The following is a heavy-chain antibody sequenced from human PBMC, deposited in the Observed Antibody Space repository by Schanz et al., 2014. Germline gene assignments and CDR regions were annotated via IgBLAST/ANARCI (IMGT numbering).Heavy chain of an antibody. CDR2: IGGSGDST. Sequence: EVHLLESGGGLVQPGGSLRLSCAASGFTFSNHALSWVRQAPGKGLEWVSGIGGSGDSTHYADSVKGRFIISRDNSKNTLYLQVNSLRAEDTAVYYCAKHVRSLTGNDYWGQGTLATVSS. CDR3: AKHVRSLTGNDY. V-gene: IGHV3-23*01. D-gene: IGHD3-9*01. J-gene: IGHJ4*02. CDR1: GFTFSNHA.